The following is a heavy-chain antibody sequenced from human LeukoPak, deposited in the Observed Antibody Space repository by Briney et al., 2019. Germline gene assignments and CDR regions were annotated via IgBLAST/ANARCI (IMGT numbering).Heavy chain of an antibody. CDR2: ISSSSSYI. D-gene: IGHD3-10*01. Sequence: GGSLRLSCAASGFTFSSYNMNWVRQAPGKGLEWVSSISSSSSYIYYTDSVKGRFTISRDNAKKSLYLQMNSLRVEDTAVYYCARSELGYNYYYMDVWGKGTTVTISS. CDR3: ARSELGYNYYYMDV. V-gene: IGHV3-21*01. J-gene: IGHJ6*03. CDR1: GFTFSSYN.